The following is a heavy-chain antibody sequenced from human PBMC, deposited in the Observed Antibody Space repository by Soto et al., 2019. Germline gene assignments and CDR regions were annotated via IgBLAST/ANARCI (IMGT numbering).Heavy chain of an antibody. V-gene: IGHV3-23*01. CDR1: GFTFSSYA. J-gene: IGHJ3*02. CDR3: AKDRDGVGAFDI. Sequence: GESLKISCAASGFTFSSYAMSWVRQAPGKGLEWVSAISGSGGSTYYADSVKGRFTISRDNSKNTLYLQMNSLRAEDTAVYYCAKDRDGVGAFDIWGQGTMVTVSS. D-gene: IGHD2-8*01. CDR2: ISGSGGST.